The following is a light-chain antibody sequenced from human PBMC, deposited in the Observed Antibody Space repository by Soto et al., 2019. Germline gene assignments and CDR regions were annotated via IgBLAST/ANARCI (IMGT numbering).Light chain of an antibody. J-gene: IGLJ2*01. CDR1: SSDVGGYNY. V-gene: IGLV2-14*01. CDR2: EVS. Sequence: QSALTQPASVSGSPGQSITISCTGTSSDVGGYNYVSWYQQHPGKAPKLMIYEVSKRPSGVSNRFSGSKSGNTASLTISGLQAEDEGDYCCSSYTSSSTVVFGGGTKLPVL. CDR3: SSYTSSSTVV.